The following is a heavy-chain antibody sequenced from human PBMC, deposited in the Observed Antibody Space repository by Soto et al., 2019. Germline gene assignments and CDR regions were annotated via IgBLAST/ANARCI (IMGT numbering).Heavy chain of an antibody. CDR3: ARTRLGNSGYEACFDP. Sequence: PSETLSLTCTVSGDSMNSVGFYWSWIRQPPGKGLEWIGYIYHSGSTYYNPSLKSRVTISVDTAKNQFSLKLTSVTAADTAVYYCARTRLGNSGYEACFDPWGQGTLVTVSS. CDR1: GDSMNSVGFY. CDR2: IYHSGST. V-gene: IGHV4-30-4*01. D-gene: IGHD5-12*01. J-gene: IGHJ5*02.